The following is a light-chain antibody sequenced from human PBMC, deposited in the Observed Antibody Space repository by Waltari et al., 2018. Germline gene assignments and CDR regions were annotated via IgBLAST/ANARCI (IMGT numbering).Light chain of an antibody. V-gene: IGLV2-23*01. Sequence: SALTQPASVPGSPGQSITISCTGTRGEVGRYALVSWDQHHPGKAPKVMIYEDSKRPSGVSNRFSGSKSGDTASLTISGLQAEDEANYYCCSYAHSRTLFGGGTKLTVL. J-gene: IGLJ2*01. CDR1: RGEVGRYAL. CDR2: EDS. CDR3: CSYAHSRTL.